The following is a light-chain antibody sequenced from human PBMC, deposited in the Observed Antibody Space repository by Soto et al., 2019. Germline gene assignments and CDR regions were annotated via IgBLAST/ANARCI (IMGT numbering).Light chain of an antibody. J-gene: IGLJ2*01. CDR1: SSDVGGYNY. CDR2: DVS. V-gene: IGLV2-14*01. CDR3: TSYTSSSTLEV. Sequence: QSALTQPASVSGSPGQPITISCTGTSSDVGGYNYVSWYQQHPGKAPKLMIYDVSYRPSGVSNRFSGSKSGNTASLTISGLQAEDEADYYCTSYTSSSTLEVFGGGTKLTVL.